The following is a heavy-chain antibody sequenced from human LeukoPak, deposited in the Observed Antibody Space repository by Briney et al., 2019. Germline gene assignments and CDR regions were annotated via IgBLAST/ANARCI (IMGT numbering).Heavy chain of an antibody. CDR2: LYTGGGT. V-gene: IGHV3-53*01. J-gene: IGHJ4*02. D-gene: IGHD3-10*01. CDR3: ARNRATMVRGVIDY. Sequence: PGGSLRLSCAASGFSVRTTYMSWVRQAPGKGLEWVSVLYTGGGTDHADSVKGRFTISRDNAKNSLYLQMNSLRAEDTALYYCARNRATMVRGVIDYWGQGTLVTVSS. CDR1: GFSVRTTY.